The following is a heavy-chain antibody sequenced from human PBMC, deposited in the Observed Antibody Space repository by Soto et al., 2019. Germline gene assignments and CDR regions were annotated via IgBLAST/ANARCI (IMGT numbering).Heavy chain of an antibody. CDR2: ISYDGSNK. CDR1: GFTFSSYG. J-gene: IGHJ3*02. Sequence: QVQLVESGGGVVQPGRSLRLSCAASGFTFSSYGMHWVRQAPGKGLEWVAVISYDGSNKYYADSVKGRFTISRDNSKNTLYLQMNSLRAEDTAVYYCAKDFFHGDYVVAFDIWGQGTMVTVSS. V-gene: IGHV3-30*18. D-gene: IGHD4-17*01. CDR3: AKDFFHGDYVVAFDI.